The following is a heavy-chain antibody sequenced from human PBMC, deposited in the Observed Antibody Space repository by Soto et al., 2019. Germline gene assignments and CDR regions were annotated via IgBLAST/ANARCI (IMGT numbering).Heavy chain of an antibody. CDR2: ISSSGSTI. CDR1: GFTFSDYY. V-gene: IGHV3-11*01. Sequence: PGGSLRLSCAASGFTFSDYYMSWIRQAPGKGLEWVSYISSSGSTIYYADSVKGRFTISRDNTKNSLYLQMNSLRAEDTAVYYCARDALGIAAAGTTYDAFDIWGQGTMVTVSS. CDR3: ARDALGIAAAGTTYDAFDI. D-gene: IGHD6-13*01. J-gene: IGHJ3*02.